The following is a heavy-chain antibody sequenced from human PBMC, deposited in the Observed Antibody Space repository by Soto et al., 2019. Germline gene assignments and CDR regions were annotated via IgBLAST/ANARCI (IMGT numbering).Heavy chain of an antibody. CDR3: ARGLGYYDSSGSP. CDR2: IRTSSGSGSRT. D-gene: IGHD3-22*01. CDR1: GFMFSRYV. V-gene: IGHV3-48*02. Sequence: PVGSLRLSCAASGFMFSRYVMSWVRQAPGRGPEWVSAIRTSSGSGSRTYYADSVKGRFTISRDNAKNSLYLQMNSLRDEDTAVYYCARGLGYYDSSGSPWGQGTLVTVSS. J-gene: IGHJ1*01.